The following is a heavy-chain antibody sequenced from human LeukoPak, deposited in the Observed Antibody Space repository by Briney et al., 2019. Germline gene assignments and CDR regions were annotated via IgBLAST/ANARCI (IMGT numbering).Heavy chain of an antibody. CDR3: ARASYGDYLLY. CDR2: LRYDGTNT. CDR1: GFTFSSFG. D-gene: IGHD4-17*01. Sequence: GGSLRLSCAVSGFTFSSFGMHWVRQAPGKGLEWVAFLRYDGTNTYHADSVKGRFTISRDNSKNTLYLQMNSLRAEDTAVYYCARASYGDYLLYWGQGTLVTVSS. V-gene: IGHV3-30*02. J-gene: IGHJ4*02.